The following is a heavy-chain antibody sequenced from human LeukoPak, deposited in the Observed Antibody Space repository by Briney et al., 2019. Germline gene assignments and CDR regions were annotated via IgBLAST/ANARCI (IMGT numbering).Heavy chain of an antibody. V-gene: IGHV4-39*01. CDR2: IYYSGTT. CDR1: GDSISGGNYY. J-gene: IGHJ4*02. CDR3: ARQPTLTMMVDF. Sequence: PSETLSLTCTVSGDSISGGNYYWGWIRRPPAEGLEWIGSIYYSGTTFYNRSLKSRVTISVDTSKNQFSLNLRSVTAADTAVYYCARQPTLTMMVDFWGQGTLVTVSS. D-gene: IGHD3-22*01.